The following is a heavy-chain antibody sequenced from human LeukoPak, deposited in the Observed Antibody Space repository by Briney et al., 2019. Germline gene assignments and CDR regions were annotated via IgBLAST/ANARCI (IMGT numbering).Heavy chain of an antibody. Sequence: GRTLRLSCTASGFTYSGACVTWAPQAPRKGLECGGRIRSKTYGGTTDYGAPVNGRFTISRDDSKNTIFLQMNSLKTEDTAVYYCNTFNWNSPFDYWGQGTLVTVSS. V-gene: IGHV3-15*01. D-gene: IGHD1-20*01. CDR1: GFTYSGAC. CDR3: NTFNWNSPFDY. J-gene: IGHJ4*02. CDR2: IRSKTYGGTT.